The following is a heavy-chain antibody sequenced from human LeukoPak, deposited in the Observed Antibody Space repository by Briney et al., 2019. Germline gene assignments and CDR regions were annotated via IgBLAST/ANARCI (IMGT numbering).Heavy chain of an antibody. J-gene: IGHJ4*02. Sequence: GGSLRLSCAASGFTFSSYAMSWVRQAPGKGLEWVSVISGSGGSTYYADSVRGRFTISRDNSKNTLYVQMNSLRAEDTAVYYCAKDRLDSRYGSGSVAFDYWGQGTLVTVSS. CDR2: ISGSGGST. D-gene: IGHD3-10*01. CDR3: AKDRLDSRYGSGSVAFDY. CDR1: GFTFSSYA. V-gene: IGHV3-23*01.